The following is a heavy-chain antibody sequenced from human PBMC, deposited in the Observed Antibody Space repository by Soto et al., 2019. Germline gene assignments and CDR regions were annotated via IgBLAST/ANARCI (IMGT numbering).Heavy chain of an antibody. CDR3: VRGYYTSRYGFDR. CDR1: GGSVSTGVHY. J-gene: IGHJ2*01. Sequence: QVQLQESGPGLVKPSETLSLTCTVSVSGGSVSTGVHYWSWIRQPPGTGLEWIGYIYYSGRTNSNPAPKSRVTMSLDTSKTPFSPQLTSGPAPDTAVYFCVRGYYTSRYGFDRWGRGTLVTVSS. D-gene: IGHD6-13*01. V-gene: IGHV4-61*08. CDR2: IYYSGRT.